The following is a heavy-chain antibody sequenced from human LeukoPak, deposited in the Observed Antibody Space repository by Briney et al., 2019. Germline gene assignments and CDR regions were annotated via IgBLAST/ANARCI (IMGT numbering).Heavy chain of an antibody. V-gene: IGHV4-4*07. D-gene: IGHD3-22*01. J-gene: IGHJ5*02. CDR1: GGSISSYY. CDR3: AGALPDYYDSSGYDNWFDP. CDR2: IYTSGST. Sequence: SETLSLTCTVSGGSISSYYWSWIQQPAGKGLEWIGRIYTSGSTNYNPSLKSRVTMSVDTSKNQFSLKLSSVTAADTAVYYCAGALPDYYDSSGYDNWFDPWGQGTLVTVSS.